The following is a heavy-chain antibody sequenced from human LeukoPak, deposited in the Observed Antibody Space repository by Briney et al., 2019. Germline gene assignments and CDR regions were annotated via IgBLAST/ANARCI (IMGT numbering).Heavy chain of an antibody. Sequence: GASVKASCKASGYTFTSYDINWVRQATGQGLEWMGLMNPNSGHTGYAQKFQGRVTMTRNTSISTAYMELSSLRSEDTAVYYCARGIYGSGSYYGHYWGQGALVTVSS. J-gene: IGHJ4*02. CDR3: ARGIYGSGSYYGHY. CDR2: MNPNSGHT. V-gene: IGHV1-8*01. CDR1: GYTFTSYD. D-gene: IGHD3-10*01.